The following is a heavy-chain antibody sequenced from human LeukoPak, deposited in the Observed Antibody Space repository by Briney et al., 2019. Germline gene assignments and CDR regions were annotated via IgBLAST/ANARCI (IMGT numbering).Heavy chain of an antibody. CDR1: GFTVSSND. CDR3: LRQGVGDPPR. CDR2: IYAGGSSSA. J-gene: IGHJ4*02. Sequence: GGSLRLSCAASGFTVSSNDMSWVRQAPGKGLEWVSLIYAGGSSSAFYADSVKGRFTGSRHDSKNTLDLQMNGLRADDTAVFYCLRQGVGDPPRWGQGTLVTVSS. V-gene: IGHV3-53*04. D-gene: IGHD3-16*01.